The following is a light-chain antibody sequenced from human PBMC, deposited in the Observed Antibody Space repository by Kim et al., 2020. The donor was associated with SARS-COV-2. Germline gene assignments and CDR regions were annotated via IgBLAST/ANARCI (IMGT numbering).Light chain of an antibody. J-gene: IGKJ4*01. V-gene: IGKV3-11*01. CDR1: QTISNY. Sequence: PGEEATLSCRASQTISNYLAWYPQKPGQAPRLLIYGASNRAAGIPARFTGSGSGADFTLTISSLEPEDFAVYYCQQRNNWPLTFGGGTKVDIK. CDR2: GAS. CDR3: QQRNNWPLT.